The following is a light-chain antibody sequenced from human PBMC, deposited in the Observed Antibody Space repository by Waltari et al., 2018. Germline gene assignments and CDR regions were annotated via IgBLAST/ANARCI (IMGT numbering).Light chain of an antibody. Sequence: HWDLHKAGQHAVLVIYRDTYRPSGIPERLSGSNSGNTATLTISRVQAGDEADYYCQVWDSSTVAFVGGTKLTVL. CDR2: RDT. CDR3: QVWDSSTVA. V-gene: IGLV3-9*01. J-gene: IGLJ2*01.